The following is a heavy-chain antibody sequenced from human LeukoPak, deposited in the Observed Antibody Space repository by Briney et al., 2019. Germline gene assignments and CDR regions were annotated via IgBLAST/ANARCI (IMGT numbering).Heavy chain of an antibody. Sequence: SQTLSLTCTVSGGSISSGSYYWSWIRQPAGKGLEWIGRIYTSGGTNYNPSLKSRVTISVDTSKNQFSLKLSSVTAADTAVYYCARDRLQLQSWGQGTLVTVSS. CDR1: GGSISSGSYY. D-gene: IGHD1-1*01. V-gene: IGHV4-61*02. CDR2: IYTSGGT. J-gene: IGHJ5*02. CDR3: ARDRLQLQS.